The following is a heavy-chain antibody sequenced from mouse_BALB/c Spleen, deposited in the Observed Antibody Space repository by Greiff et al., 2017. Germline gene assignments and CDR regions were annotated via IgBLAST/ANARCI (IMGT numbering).Heavy chain of an antibody. Sequence: QVHVKQSGAELAKPGASVKMSCKASGYTFTSYWMHWVKQRPGQGLEWIGYINPSTGYTEYNQKFKDKATLTADKSSSTAYMQLSSLTSEDSAVYYCARWYFDVWGAGTTVTVSS. V-gene: IGHV1-7*01. CDR3: ARWYFDV. CDR1: GYTFTSYW. J-gene: IGHJ1*01. CDR2: INPSTGYT.